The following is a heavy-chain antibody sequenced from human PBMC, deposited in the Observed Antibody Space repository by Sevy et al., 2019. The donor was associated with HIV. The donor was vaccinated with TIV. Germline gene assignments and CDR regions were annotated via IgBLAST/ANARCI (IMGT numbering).Heavy chain of an antibody. CDR2: ISAYNGDT. V-gene: IGHV1-18*01. CDR3: ARGYYDFWSGYYRRDAFDS. J-gene: IGHJ3*02. Sequence: ASVKVSRKASGYTFTSYGISWVRQAPGQGLEWMGWISAYNGDTNYAQKLQGRVTMTTDTSTSTAYMELTSLRSDDTAVYFCARGYYDFWSGYYRRDAFDSWGQGTRVTVSS. D-gene: IGHD3-3*01. CDR1: GYTFTSYG.